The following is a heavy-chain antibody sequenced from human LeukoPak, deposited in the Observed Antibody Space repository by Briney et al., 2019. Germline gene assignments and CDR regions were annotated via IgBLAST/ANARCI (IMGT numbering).Heavy chain of an antibody. CDR3: ASIGIVVVPAAMPSGEPNWFDP. J-gene: IGHJ5*02. Sequence: PSETLSLTCTVSGGSISSGGYSWSWIRQPPGKGLEWIGYIYYSGSTNYNPSLKSRVTISVDASKNQFSLKLSSVTAADTAVYYCASIGIVVVPAAMPSGEPNWFDPWGQGTLVTVSS. D-gene: IGHD2-2*01. V-gene: IGHV4-61*08. CDR1: GGSISSGGYS. CDR2: IYYSGST.